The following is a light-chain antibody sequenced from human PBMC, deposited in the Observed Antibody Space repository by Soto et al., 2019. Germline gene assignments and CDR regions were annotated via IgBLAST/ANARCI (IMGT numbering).Light chain of an antibody. V-gene: IGKV3-20*01. Sequence: DIVLTQSPGTLSLSPGERATLSCRASQSVSNNYLAWYQQKPGQAPRLLMYGASSRATGIPDRFSGSGSGTDFTLTISRLEPEDFAVYYCQQFVNSPYMYTFGQGTKLEI. CDR1: QSVSNNY. CDR3: QQFVNSPYMYT. J-gene: IGKJ2*01. CDR2: GAS.